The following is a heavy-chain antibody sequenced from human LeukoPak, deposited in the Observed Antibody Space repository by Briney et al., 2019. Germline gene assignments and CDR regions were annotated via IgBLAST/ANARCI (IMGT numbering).Heavy chain of an antibody. J-gene: IGHJ3*01. D-gene: IGHD2-2*01. CDR2: IRYDGSNK. V-gene: IGHV3-33*01. Sequence: GGSLRLSCAASGFNFNYYGMDWVRQAPGKGLEWVAGIRYDGSNKWYGDSMKGRFTISRDNSKNSLYLQMNSLRAEDTAVYYCARVFCSSTSCYLNAFDFWGQGTMVTVSS. CDR1: GFNFNYYG. CDR3: ARVFCSSTSCYLNAFDF.